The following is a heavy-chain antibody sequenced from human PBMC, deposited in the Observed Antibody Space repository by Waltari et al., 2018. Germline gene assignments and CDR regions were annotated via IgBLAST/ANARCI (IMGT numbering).Heavy chain of an antibody. Sequence: QVQLVESGGGVVQPGKSLTLSCEVSGISVSSYAMHWVRQAPGKGLGWVAVISFDGNNIYFADSVKGRFTINRDNSKNTLSLQMNSLTPEETAIYYCARDGHSYFYGSWSDYWGQGTLVTVSS. CDR3: ARDGHSYFYGSWSDY. V-gene: IGHV3-30*01. J-gene: IGHJ4*02. CDR2: ISFDGNNI. D-gene: IGHD3-10*01. CDR1: GISVSSYA.